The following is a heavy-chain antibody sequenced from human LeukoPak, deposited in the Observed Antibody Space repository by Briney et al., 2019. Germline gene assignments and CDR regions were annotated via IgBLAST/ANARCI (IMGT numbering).Heavy chain of an antibody. Sequence: PSETLSLTCTVSGGSISSYYWSWIRQPAGKGLEWIGRIYTSGSTNYNPSLKSRVTMSVDTSKNQFSLKLSSVTAADTAVYYCARSRVRGLLAALDYWGQGTLVTVSS. CDR3: ARSRVRGLLAALDY. J-gene: IGHJ4*02. D-gene: IGHD6-6*01. CDR2: IYTSGST. CDR1: GGSISSYY. V-gene: IGHV4-4*07.